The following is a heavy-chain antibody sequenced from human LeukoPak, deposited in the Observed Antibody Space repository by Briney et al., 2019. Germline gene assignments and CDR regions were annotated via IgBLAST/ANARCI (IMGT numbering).Heavy chain of an antibody. V-gene: IGHV3-74*01. CDR2: INTDGSST. J-gene: IGHJ4*02. Sequence: GGSLRLSCAASGFTFSSYWMHWVRQAPGKGLVWVSRINTDGSSTSYADSVKGRFTTSRDNAKNTLYLQMNSLKTEDTAVYYCTTEEDSSSWFDYWGQGTLVTVSS. D-gene: IGHD6-13*01. CDR1: GFTFSSYW. CDR3: TTEEDSSSWFDY.